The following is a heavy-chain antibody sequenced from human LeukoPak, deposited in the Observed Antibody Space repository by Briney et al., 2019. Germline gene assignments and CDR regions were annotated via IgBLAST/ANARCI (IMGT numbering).Heavy chain of an antibody. J-gene: IGHJ5*02. CDR3: IAPQSGGNWFDP. Sequence: GGSLKLSCAASGFTFSDSAIHWVRQASGKRLEWVGRIRGKGFSDPPAYAASVKDRFTISRDDSESTAYLQMNSLKAEDTAVYYCIAPQSGGNWFDPWGPGTQVTVSS. CDR2: IRGKGFSDPP. CDR1: GFTFSDSA. V-gene: IGHV3-73*01. D-gene: IGHD3-16*01.